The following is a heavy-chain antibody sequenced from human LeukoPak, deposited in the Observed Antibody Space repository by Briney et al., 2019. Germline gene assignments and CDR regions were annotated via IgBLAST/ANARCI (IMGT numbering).Heavy chain of an antibody. D-gene: IGHD2-2*01. CDR1: GFTFSTYG. CDR3: AKERLRCSSTSCYPDAFDI. V-gene: IGHV3-30*18. CDR2: ISYDGSNK. Sequence: GGSLRLSCAASGFTFSTYGMHWVRQAPGKGLEWVAVISYDGSNKYYADSVKGRFTISRDNSKNTLYLQMNSLRAEDTAVYYCAKERLRCSSTSCYPDAFDIWGQGTMVTVSP. J-gene: IGHJ3*02.